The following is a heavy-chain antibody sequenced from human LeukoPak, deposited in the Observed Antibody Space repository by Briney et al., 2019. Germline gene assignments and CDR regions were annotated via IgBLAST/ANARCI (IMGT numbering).Heavy chain of an antibody. D-gene: IGHD5-12*01. CDR2: ISSSSSTI. Sequence: GGSLRLSCAASGFTFSSYSMNWVRQAPGKGLEWVSYISSSSSTIYYADSVKGRFTISRDNAKNSLYLQMNSLRAEDTAVYYCARHSGYDKYYFDYWGQGTLVTVSS. V-gene: IGHV3-48*01. CDR1: GFTFSSYS. CDR3: ARHSGYDKYYFDY. J-gene: IGHJ4*02.